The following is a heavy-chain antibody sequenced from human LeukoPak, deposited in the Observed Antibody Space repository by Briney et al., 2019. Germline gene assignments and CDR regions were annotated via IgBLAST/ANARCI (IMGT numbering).Heavy chain of an antibody. CDR3: ARDPGGTKLHDAFDI. Sequence: ASVKVSCKASGYTFTGYYMHWVRQAPGQGFEWMGWINPNSGGTNYAQKFQGRVTMTRDTSISTAYMELSRLRSDDTAVYYCARDPGGTKLHDAFDIWGQGTMVTVSS. CDR2: INPNSGGT. V-gene: IGHV1-2*02. D-gene: IGHD1-7*01. J-gene: IGHJ3*02. CDR1: GYTFTGYY.